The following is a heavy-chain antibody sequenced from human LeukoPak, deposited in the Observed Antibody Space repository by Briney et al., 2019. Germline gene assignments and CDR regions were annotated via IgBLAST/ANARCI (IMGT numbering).Heavy chain of an antibody. V-gene: IGHV4-4*07. J-gene: IGHJ4*02. CDR3: ARGSSSWSFGEY. D-gene: IGHD6-13*01. Sequence: SETLSLTCTVSGGSISSYYWSWIRQPAGKGLEWIGRICTSGSTNYNPSLKSRVTISVDKSKNQFSMKLSSVTAADTAVYYCARGSSSWSFGEYWGQGTLVTVSS. CDR2: ICTSGST. CDR1: GGSISSYY.